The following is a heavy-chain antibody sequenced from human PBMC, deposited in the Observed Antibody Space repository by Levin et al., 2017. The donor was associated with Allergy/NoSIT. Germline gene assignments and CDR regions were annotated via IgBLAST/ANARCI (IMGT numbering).Heavy chain of an antibody. CDR2: SRSKAYGGTT. D-gene: IGHD5-12*01. Sequence: GESLKISCTASGFMFGDYAMSWFRQAPGKGPEWVGFSRSKAYGGTTEYAASVKGRFTISRDDSKSIAYLQMNSLKTEDTAVYYCTSGYDSSGYFDYWGQGTLVTVSS. CDR3: TSGYDSSGYFDY. V-gene: IGHV3-49*03. CDR1: GFMFGDYA. J-gene: IGHJ4*02.